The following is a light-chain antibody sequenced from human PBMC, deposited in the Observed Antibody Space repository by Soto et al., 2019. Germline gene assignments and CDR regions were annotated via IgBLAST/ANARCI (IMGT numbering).Light chain of an antibody. Sequence: EIVMTQSPATLSVSPGERATLSCRASQSVSSDLAWYQHKPGQAPRLLIYGASTRATGIPVRFSGSGSGTDFTLTISSLQSEDFAVYYCQHYINQPLTFGGATKVDIK. V-gene: IGKV3-15*01. CDR2: GAS. CDR1: QSVSSD. J-gene: IGKJ4*01. CDR3: QHYINQPLT.